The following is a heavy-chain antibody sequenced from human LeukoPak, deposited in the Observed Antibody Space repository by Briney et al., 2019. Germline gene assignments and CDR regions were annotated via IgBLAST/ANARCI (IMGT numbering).Heavy chain of an antibody. D-gene: IGHD2-15*01. J-gene: IGHJ4*02. CDR2: ISVSGNT. CDR3: AKAPVTTCSGAYCYPFDY. V-gene: IGHV3-23*01. CDR1: GFTLSSYS. Sequence: GGSLRLSCAASGFTLSSYSINWVRQAPGKGLEWVSAISVSGNTYHADSVKGRFTISRDSSKNTLYLQMNSLRAGDAAVYYCAKAPVTTCSGAYCYPFDYWSQGTLVTVSS.